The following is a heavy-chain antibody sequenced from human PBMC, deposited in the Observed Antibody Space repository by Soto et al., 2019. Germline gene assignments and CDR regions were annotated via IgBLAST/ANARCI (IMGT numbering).Heavy chain of an antibody. CDR2: ISGSGGGT. CDR1: GFTFSSYI. Sequence: EVQLLESGGGLVQPGGSLKLSCEASGFTFSSYIMSWVRQAPGKGLAWVSGISGSGGGTYYADSVKGRFTISRDNSKNTLDLQMNSLRAEDTAVYYCAKPLDYIGSHGLFDYWRQGTLLTVSS. V-gene: IGHV3-23*01. CDR3: AKPLDYIGSHGLFDY. D-gene: IGHD1-26*01. J-gene: IGHJ4*02.